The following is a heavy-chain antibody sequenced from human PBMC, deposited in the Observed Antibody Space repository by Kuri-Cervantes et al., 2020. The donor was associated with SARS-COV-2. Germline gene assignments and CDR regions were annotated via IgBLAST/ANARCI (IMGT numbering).Heavy chain of an antibody. Sequence: GGSLRLSCAASGFTFSSYSMNWVRQAPGKGLEWVSTISGGGDSTYYADSVKGRFTISRDNSKSTLYLQMNSLRAEDTALYYCARDNSAYYDFWSGYYNYFDYWGQGTLVTVSS. CDR2: ISGGGDST. CDR3: ARDNSAYYDFWSGYYNYFDY. J-gene: IGHJ4*02. D-gene: IGHD3-3*01. V-gene: IGHV3-23*01. CDR1: GFTFSSYS.